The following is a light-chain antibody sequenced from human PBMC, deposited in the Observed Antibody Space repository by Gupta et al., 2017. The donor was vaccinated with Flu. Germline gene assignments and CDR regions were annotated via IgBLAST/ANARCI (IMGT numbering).Light chain of an antibody. CDR2: GAS. Sequence: TLSCRASQSVTSSQLAWYQQKPGQAPRLLIYGASSRVAGTPDRFSGSGSGTDFTLTITRLEPEDFAVYYCQQYGSSSPGGLPFGPGTKVDIK. J-gene: IGKJ3*01. CDR1: QSVTSSQ. CDR3: QQYGSSSPGGLP. V-gene: IGKV3-20*01.